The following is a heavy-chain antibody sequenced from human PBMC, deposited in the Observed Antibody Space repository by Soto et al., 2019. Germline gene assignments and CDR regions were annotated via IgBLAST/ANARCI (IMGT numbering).Heavy chain of an antibody. CDR1: GITFTNAW. V-gene: IGHV3-15*01. J-gene: IGHJ4*02. Sequence: EVQLVESGGDLVKPGGCLRLSCAASGITFTNAWMSWVRQAPGKGLEWVGRIKNKPDGGTTDYAAPVRGRFTISRDDSINTLFLQMNSLETEDTAVYYCTTDPGDYQDFWGQGTLVTVSS. D-gene: IGHD4-17*01. CDR2: IKNKPDGGTT. CDR3: TTDPGDYQDF.